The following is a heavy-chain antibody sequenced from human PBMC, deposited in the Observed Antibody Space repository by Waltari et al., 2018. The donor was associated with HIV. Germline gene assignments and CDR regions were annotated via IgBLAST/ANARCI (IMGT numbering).Heavy chain of an antibody. V-gene: IGHV3-7*01. CDR1: GFTFSRYW. CDR3: VRADYCGLFSDYHYGLDV. D-gene: IGHD3-10*01. CDR2: RNQCGIET. J-gene: IGHJ6*02. Sequence: EEQLLESGGGLVQPGGSLRLSCVASGFTFSRYWMIWVCQAPGHGPEWLARRNQCGIETAYVDSVRGRFTGSRVDAKESLYLHMKSLRAKDTCVYYCVRADYCGLFSDYHYGLDVWGQGTTVIVSS.